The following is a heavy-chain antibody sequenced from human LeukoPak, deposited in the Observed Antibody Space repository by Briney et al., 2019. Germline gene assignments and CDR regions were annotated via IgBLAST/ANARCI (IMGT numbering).Heavy chain of an antibody. J-gene: IGHJ4*02. V-gene: IGHV4-34*01. CDR2: INHSGST. Sequence: SETLSLTCAVYGGSFSGYYWSWIRQRPGKGLEWIGEINHSGSTNYNPSLKSRVTISVDTSKNQFSLKLSSVTAADTAVYYCARQRGYYDSSGYYFFSSWFDYWGQGTLVTVSS. CDR1: GGSFSGYY. CDR3: ARQRGYYDSSGYYFFSSWFDY. D-gene: IGHD3-22*01.